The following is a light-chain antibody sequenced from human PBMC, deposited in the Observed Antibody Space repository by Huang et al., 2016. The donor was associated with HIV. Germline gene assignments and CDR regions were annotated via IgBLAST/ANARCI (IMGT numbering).Light chain of an antibody. CDR3: QQYNNYPWT. Sequence: DIQMTQSPSTLSASVGDRVTITCRASQRISDYLAWYQQKPGEAPNLLIYKASSLEGGVQPRFSGSGSGTEFTLTISSLQADDVATYYCQQYNNYPWTFGQGTLVEIK. V-gene: IGKV1-5*03. J-gene: IGKJ1*01. CDR1: QRISDY. CDR2: KAS.